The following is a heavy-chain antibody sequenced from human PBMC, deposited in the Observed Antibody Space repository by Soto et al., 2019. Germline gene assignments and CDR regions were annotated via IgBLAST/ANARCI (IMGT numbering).Heavy chain of an antibody. D-gene: IGHD2-8*01. Sequence: AGGSLRLSCAASGFTFSSYGMHWVRQAPGKGLEWVAVIWYDGSNKYYADSVKGRFTISRDNSKNTLYLQMNSLRAEDTAVYYCARDVYCTNGVCYVPYYYYGMDVWGQGTTVTSP. V-gene: IGHV3-33*01. CDR2: IWYDGSNK. J-gene: IGHJ6*02. CDR3: ARDVYCTNGVCYVPYYYYGMDV. CDR1: GFTFSSYG.